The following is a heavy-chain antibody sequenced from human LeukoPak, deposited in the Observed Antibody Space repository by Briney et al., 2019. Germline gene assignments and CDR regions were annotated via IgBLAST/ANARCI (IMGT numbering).Heavy chain of an antibody. D-gene: IGHD2-21*01. CDR3: ARTHCGGDCYLSDYYYMDV. V-gene: IGHV4-59*01. CDR1: GGSISSYY. CDR2: IYYSGST. Sequence: PSETLSLTCTVSGGSISSYYWSWIRQPPGKGLGWIGYIYYSGSTNYNPSLKSRVTISADTSKNQFSLKLSSVTAADTAVYYCARTHCGGDCYLSDYYYMDVWGKGTTVTVSS. J-gene: IGHJ6*03.